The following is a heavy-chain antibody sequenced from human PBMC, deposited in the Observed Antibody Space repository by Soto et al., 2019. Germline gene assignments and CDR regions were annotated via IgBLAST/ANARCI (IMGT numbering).Heavy chain of an antibody. J-gene: IGHJ4*02. V-gene: IGHV4-30-4*01. D-gene: IGHD3-10*01. CDR3: ARVGGFGATTIDY. CDR1: GGSISSGDYY. Sequence: QVQLQESGPGLVKPSQTLSLTCTVSGGSISSGDYYWSWIRQPPGKGLEWIGYIYYSGSTYYNPSLKSRVTLSLDXXKNQFSLKLSSVTAADTAVYSCARVGGFGATTIDYWGQGTLVTVSS. CDR2: IYYSGST.